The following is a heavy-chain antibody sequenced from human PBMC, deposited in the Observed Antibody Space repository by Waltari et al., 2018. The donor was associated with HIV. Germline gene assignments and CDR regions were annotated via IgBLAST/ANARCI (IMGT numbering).Heavy chain of an antibody. V-gene: IGHV3-53*01. J-gene: IGHJ4*02. CDR2: IYSGGDT. D-gene: IGHD3-22*01. CDR3: AREGDSSVYFDY. Sequence: EVQLVQSGGGLIQPGGSLTLSCAASGFIGHRNYMNWVRQAPGKGLEWVSVIYSGGDTYYADSVQGRFTISRDSSKNTVFLQMNSLRAEDTAVYYCAREGDSSVYFDYWGQGILVSVSS. CDR1: GFIGHRNY.